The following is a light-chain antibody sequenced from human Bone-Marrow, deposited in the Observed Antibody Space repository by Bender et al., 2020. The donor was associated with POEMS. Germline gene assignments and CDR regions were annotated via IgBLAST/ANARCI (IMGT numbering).Light chain of an antibody. CDR1: KLGDKY. CDR2: QDT. J-gene: IGLJ2*01. Sequence: SYELTQPPSVSVSPGQTASITCSGDKLGDKYVCWYRQRPGQSPVLIIYQDTKRPSGIPERFSGSNSGGNTATLTISGTQAMDEADYYCQAWDSSNGAVFGGGTKLTVL. V-gene: IGLV3-1*01. CDR3: QAWDSSNGAV.